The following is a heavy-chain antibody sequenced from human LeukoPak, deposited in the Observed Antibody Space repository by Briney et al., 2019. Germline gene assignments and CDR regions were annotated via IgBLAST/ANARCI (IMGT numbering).Heavy chain of an antibody. CDR1: GLTVSSNH. J-gene: IGHJ4*02. Sequence: GGSLRLSCAASGLTVSSNHMSWVRHAPGKGLEWVSLIKSDGTTEYADAVKGRFNISRDNSKITLFLQMNSLRVEDTAVYYCARLRRGYWGRGTPVTVSS. CDR2: IKSDGTT. V-gene: IGHV3-53*01. CDR3: ARLRRGY.